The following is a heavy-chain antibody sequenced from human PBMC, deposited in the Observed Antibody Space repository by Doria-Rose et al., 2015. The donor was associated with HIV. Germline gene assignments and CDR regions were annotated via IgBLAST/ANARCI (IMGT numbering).Heavy chain of an antibody. D-gene: IGHD6-13*01. V-gene: IGHV2-26*01. J-gene: IGHJ4*02. CDR1: GVSLSSPGMG. Sequence: QVTLKESGPVLVKPAETLTLTCTVSGVSLSSPGMGVSWIRQPPGKALEWLAQNFSDDERSYKTSLKSRLTISTGTSKSQVVHTMTDMDPVDTATYYCARIKSSRWYHKYYFDFWGQGTLVIVSA. CDR2: NFSDDER. CDR3: ARIKSSRWYHKYYFDF.